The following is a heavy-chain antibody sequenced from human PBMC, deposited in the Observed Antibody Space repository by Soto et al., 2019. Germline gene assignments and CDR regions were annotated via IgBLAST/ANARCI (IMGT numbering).Heavy chain of an antibody. CDR2: IYAGDSAT. J-gene: IGHJ3*02. CDR1: GYSFSTDW. CDR3: ARRPTRDFKDAFDI. Sequence: PGESLKISCKDSGYSFSTDWIGWVRQMPGRGLEWMGLIYAGDSATRYNPSFQGQVTISVDKSTSTAYLQWSSLKASDTAMYYCARRPTRDFKDAFDIWGQGTMVTVSS. V-gene: IGHV5-51*01.